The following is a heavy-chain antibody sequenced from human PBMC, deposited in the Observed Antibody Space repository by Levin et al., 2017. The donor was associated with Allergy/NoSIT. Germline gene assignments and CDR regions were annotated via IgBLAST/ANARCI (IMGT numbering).Heavy chain of an antibody. Sequence: PSETLSLTCAVYGGSFSGYYWSWIRQPPGKGLEWIGEINHSGSTNYNPSLKSRVTISVDTSKNEFSLKLSSVTAADTAVYCCARVRPREYCSADSCPYWHFDRWGRGTLVTVSS. D-gene: IGHD2-15*01. CDR3: ARVRPREYCSADSCPYWHFDR. CDR2: INHSGST. V-gene: IGHV4-34*01. CDR1: GGSFSGYY. J-gene: IGHJ2*01.